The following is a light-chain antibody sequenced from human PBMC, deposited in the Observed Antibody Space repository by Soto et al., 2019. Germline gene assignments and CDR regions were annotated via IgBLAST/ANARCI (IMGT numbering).Light chain of an antibody. CDR2: VAS. CDR1: QVISNY. V-gene: IGKV1-27*01. J-gene: IGKJ1*01. Sequence: DIQMTQSPSSLSASVGDRVTITCRASQVISNYLAWYQQQPGKVPKLLIYVASTLQSGVPSRFSGSGSGTDFTLTISRLQPEDVATYYCQTYNSAPWTFGQGTNVEIK. CDR3: QTYNSAPWT.